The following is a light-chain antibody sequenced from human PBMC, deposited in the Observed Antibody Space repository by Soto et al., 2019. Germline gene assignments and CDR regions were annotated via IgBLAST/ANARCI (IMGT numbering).Light chain of an antibody. CDR3: AAWDDSRYGVV. Sequence: QSVLTQSPSASGTPGQWVNTACSGSRYNIGSNNVNWYRHLPGTAPKLLIFRSDQRPSGVPDRFSGSKSGTSASLAISGLQSEDEDDYYCAAWDDSRYGVVFGGGTKLTVL. V-gene: IGLV1-44*01. J-gene: IGLJ2*01. CDR2: RSD. CDR1: RYNIGSNN.